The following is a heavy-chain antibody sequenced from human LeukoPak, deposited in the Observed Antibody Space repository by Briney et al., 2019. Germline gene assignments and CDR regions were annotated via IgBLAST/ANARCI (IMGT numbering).Heavy chain of an antibody. J-gene: IGHJ4*02. CDR2: IYYSGST. CDR3: ARYGEMATIGYFDY. Sequence: SETLSLTCTVSGGSISSYYWSWIRQPPGKGLEWIGYIYYSGSTNYNPSLKSRVTISVDTSKNQFSLKLSSVTAADTAVYYCARYGEMATIGYFDYWGQGTLVTVSS. CDR1: GGSISSYY. V-gene: IGHV4-59*01. D-gene: IGHD5-24*01.